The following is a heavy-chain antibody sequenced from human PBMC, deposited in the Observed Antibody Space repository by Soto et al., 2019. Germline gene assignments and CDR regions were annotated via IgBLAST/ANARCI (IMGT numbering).Heavy chain of an antibody. J-gene: IGHJ4*02. V-gene: IGHV1-8*01. CDR1: GDTFTTYD. D-gene: IGHD3-10*01. Sequence: ASVKVSCKASGDTFTTYDINWVRQATGHGLEWMGWINPNSGNIGYAQRFQGRVTMTRDTAIRTAYMEVSSMRSDDTAVYYCARGRASGSYYLLDYWGQGTLVTGSS. CDR3: ARGRASGSYYLLDY. CDR2: INPNSGNI.